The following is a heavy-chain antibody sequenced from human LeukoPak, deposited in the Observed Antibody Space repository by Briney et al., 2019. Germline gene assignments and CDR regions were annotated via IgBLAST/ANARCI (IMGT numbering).Heavy chain of an antibody. CDR2: IIPIFGTA. Sequence: SSVKVSCKASGGTFSSYAISWVRQAPGQGLEWMGGIIPIFGTANYAQKFQGRVTITTDESTSTAYMELSSLRSEDTAVYYCARGLAYYDILTGWGQGTLVTVSS. CDR1: GGTFSSYA. CDR3: ARGLAYYDILTG. J-gene: IGHJ4*02. V-gene: IGHV1-69*05. D-gene: IGHD3-9*01.